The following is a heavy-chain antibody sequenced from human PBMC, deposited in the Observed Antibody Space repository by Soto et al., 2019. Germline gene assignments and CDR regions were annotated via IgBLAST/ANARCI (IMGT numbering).Heavy chain of an antibody. CDR3: ATGAIAGNAVRGD. J-gene: IGHJ1*01. CDR2: IKSDGSEK. V-gene: IGHV3-7*05. CDR1: GVTFRSYW. D-gene: IGHD1-1*01. Sequence: EGQLVESGGGVVQPGGSLRLSCQVSGVTFRSYWMTWVRRAPGQGLAWVANIKSDGSEKYYVDAVKGRFTISRDNAKNSRHLALSALRANHTAVYYCATGAIAGNAVRGDWGQGTRVTVSS.